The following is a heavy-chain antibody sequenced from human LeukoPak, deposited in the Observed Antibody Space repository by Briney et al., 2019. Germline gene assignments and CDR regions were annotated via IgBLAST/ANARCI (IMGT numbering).Heavy chain of an antibody. D-gene: IGHD5-12*01. J-gene: IGHJ6*03. CDR3: ARGIVADYYYYMGV. CDR1: GGTFSSYA. Sequence: GSSVKVSCKASGGTFSSYAISWVRQAPGQGLEWMGGIIPIFGTANYAQKFQGRVTITTDESTSTAYLELSSLRSEDTAVYRCARGIVADYYYYMGVWGKGTTVTVSS. CDR2: IIPIFGTA. V-gene: IGHV1-69*05.